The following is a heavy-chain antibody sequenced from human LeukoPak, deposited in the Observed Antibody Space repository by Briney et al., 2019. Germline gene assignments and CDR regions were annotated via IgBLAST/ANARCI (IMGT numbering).Heavy chain of an antibody. V-gene: IGHV4-34*01. CDR2: INHSGST. Sequence: SETLSLTCAVYGGSFSGYYWSWIRQPPGKGLEWIGEINHSGSTNYNPSLKSRVTISVDTSKNQFSLKLSSVTAADTAVYYCARILSYYYYYYMDVWGKGTTVTVFS. J-gene: IGHJ6*03. CDR3: ARILSYYYYYYMDV. CDR1: GGSFSGYY.